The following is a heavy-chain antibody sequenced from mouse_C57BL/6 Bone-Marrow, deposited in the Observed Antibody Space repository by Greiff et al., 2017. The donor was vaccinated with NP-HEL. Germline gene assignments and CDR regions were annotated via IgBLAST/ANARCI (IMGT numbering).Heavy chain of an antibody. CDR2: IWTGGGT. CDR1: GFSLTSYA. D-gene: IGHD1-1*01. Sequence: QVQLQQSGPGLVAPSQSLSITCTVSGFSLTSYAISWVRQPPGKGLEWLGVIWTGGGTNYNSALKSRLSISKDNSKSQVFLKMNSLQNDDTARYYCARNGVTTVVATEYFDVWGTGTTVTVSS. CDR3: ARNGVTTVVATEYFDV. V-gene: IGHV2-9-1*01. J-gene: IGHJ1*03.